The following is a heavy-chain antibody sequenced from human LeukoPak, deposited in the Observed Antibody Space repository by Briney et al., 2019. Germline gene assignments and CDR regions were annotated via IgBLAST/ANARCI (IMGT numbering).Heavy chain of an antibody. CDR2: IYYSGST. V-gene: IGHV4-59*08. Sequence: SETLSLTCSVSGGSISSYYWSWIRQPPGKGLEWIGNIYYSGSTHYNPSLKSRVTISIDTSKNQFSLKLSSVTAADTAVYYCARGHGDYSFDYWGQGTLVTVSS. J-gene: IGHJ4*02. CDR3: ARGHGDYSFDY. CDR1: GGSISSYY. D-gene: IGHD4-17*01.